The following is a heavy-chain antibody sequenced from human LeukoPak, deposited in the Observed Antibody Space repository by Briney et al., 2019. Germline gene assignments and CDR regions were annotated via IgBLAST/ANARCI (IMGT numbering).Heavy chain of an antibody. D-gene: IGHD4-17*01. V-gene: IGHV4-59*01. CDR1: GGSISSYY. CDR2: IYHSGST. Sequence: SETLSLTCTVSGGSISSYYWSWIRQPPGKGLEWIGYIYHSGSTNYNPSLKSRVTISVDTSKNLLSLKLNSVTAADTAVYYCARATTVTTMNVWGQGTMVTVSS. CDR3: ARATTVTTMNV. J-gene: IGHJ3*01.